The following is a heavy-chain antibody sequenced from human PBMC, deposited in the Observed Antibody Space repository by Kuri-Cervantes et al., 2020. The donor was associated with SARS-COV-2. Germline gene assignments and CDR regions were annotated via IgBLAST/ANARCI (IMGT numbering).Heavy chain of an antibody. CDR1: GGSFSGYY. CDR3: ARGGAKGGKAVADY. CDR2: INHSGST. D-gene: IGHD6-19*01. V-gene: IGHV4-34*01. J-gene: IGHJ4*02. Sequence: GSLRLSCAVYGGSFSGYYWSWIRQPPGKGLEWIGEINHSGSTNYNPSLKSRVTISVDTSKNQFSLKLSSVTAADTAVYYCARGGAKGGKAVADYWGQGTLVTVSS.